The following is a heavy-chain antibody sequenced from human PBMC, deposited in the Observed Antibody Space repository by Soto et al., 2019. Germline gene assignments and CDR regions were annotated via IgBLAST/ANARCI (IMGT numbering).Heavy chain of an antibody. J-gene: IGHJ4*02. Sequence: QITLKESGPTLVKPTQTLTLTCSFSGFSLSTNRMGVGWIRQPPGKALEWLALIYWDDDKRYSPSLKNRLTITTDTSKNLLVLTMTNMDPVDTATYFCAHIDYRNTLEYWGQGTLVTVSS. CDR1: GFSLSTNRMG. CDR3: AHIDYRNTLEY. D-gene: IGHD4-4*01. CDR2: IYWDDDK. V-gene: IGHV2-5*02.